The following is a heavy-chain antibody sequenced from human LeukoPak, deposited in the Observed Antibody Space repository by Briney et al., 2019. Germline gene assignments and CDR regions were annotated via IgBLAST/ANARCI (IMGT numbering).Heavy chain of an antibody. CDR2: ISAYNGNT. D-gene: IGHD3-10*01. J-gene: IGHJ3*02. V-gene: IGHV1-18*01. CDR1: GYTFTSNG. Sequence: GASVKVFCKASGYTFTSNGISWVRQAPGQGLEWMGWISAYNGNTNYEQKLQGRVTMTTDTSTSTAYMELRSLRSDDTAVYYCARVQRWFGEEALDIWGQGTMVTVSS. CDR3: ARVQRWFGEEALDI.